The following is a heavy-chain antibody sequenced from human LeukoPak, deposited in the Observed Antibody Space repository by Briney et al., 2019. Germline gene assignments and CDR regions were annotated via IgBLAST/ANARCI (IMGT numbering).Heavy chain of an antibody. J-gene: IGHJ6*03. CDR1: GFTFSSYA. CDR2: ISYDGSNK. CDR3: ARDPSYGYYYYMDV. Sequence: GRSLRPSCAASGFTFSSYAMHWVRQAPGKGLEWVAVISYDGSNKYYADSVKGRFTISRDNSKNTLYLQMNSLRAEDTAVYYCARDPSYGYYYYMDVWGKGTTVTVSS. V-gene: IGHV3-30*01. D-gene: IGHD4-17*01.